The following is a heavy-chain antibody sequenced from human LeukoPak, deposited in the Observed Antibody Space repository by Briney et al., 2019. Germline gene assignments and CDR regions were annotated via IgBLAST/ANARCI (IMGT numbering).Heavy chain of an antibody. J-gene: IGHJ4*02. CDR2: IYYTGTT. CDR3: ARAPIAAAGLYFDY. Sequence: SETLSLTCEVYGGSFSGFYWSWIRQSPGKGLEWIGEIYYTGTTNYNPSLKSRVTISVDTSKNQFSLKLSSVTAADTAVYYCARAPIAAAGLYFDYWGQGTLVAVSS. CDR1: GGSFSGFY. V-gene: IGHV4-34*01. D-gene: IGHD6-13*01.